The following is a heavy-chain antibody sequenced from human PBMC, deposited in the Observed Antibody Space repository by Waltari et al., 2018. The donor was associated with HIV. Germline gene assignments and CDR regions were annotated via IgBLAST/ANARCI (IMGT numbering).Heavy chain of an antibody. V-gene: IGHV1-8*01. J-gene: IGHJ6*04. D-gene: IGHD1-7*01. CDR1: GYTFTSYD. CDR3: ARSSITGTSGGGMDV. CDR2: MNPNSGNT. Sequence: QVQLVQSGAEVKKPGASVKVSCKASGYTFTSYDIIWVRQATGQGLEWMGWMNPNSGNTGYAQKFQGRVNMHRNTSISTAYMELRSLRSEDTAVYYCARSSITGTSGGGMDVWGKGTTVTVSS.